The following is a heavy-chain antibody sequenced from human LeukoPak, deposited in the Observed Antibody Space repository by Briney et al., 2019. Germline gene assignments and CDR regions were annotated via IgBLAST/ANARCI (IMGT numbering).Heavy chain of an antibody. D-gene: IGHD3-10*01. V-gene: IGHV3-20*04. Sequence: PGGSLRLSCAASGFTFSSYEMNWVRQAPGKGLEWVSGINWNGGSTGYADSVKGRFTISRDNAKNSLYLQMNSLGAEDTALYYCARDKGSGSYYLAGYYYYMDVWGKGTTVTVSS. J-gene: IGHJ6*03. CDR3: ARDKGSGSYYLAGYYYYMDV. CDR2: INWNGGST. CDR1: GFTFSSYE.